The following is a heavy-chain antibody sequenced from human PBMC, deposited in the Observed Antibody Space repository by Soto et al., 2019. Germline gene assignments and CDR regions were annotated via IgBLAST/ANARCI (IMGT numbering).Heavy chain of an antibody. CDR3: ARGLAAAGA. CDR2: LNDGSGNT. V-gene: IGHV1-3*01. D-gene: IGHD6-13*01. Sequence: QVQLVQSVAEVKNPGASVKVSCTASGYTFTHYATLWVRHAPGQRLEWRGFLNDGSGNTKYSQTFQGRLTFTKDTSARPAYMALSSLRSEVTAIYSCARGLAAAGAWGQGTRVTVSS. J-gene: IGHJ5*02. CDR1: GYTFTHYA.